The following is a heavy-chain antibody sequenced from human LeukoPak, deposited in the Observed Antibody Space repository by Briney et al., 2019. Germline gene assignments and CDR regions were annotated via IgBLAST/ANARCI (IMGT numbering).Heavy chain of an antibody. D-gene: IGHD2-2*01. CDR3: AKNVVFTRYFGS. CDR1: GFTFTNHA. J-gene: IGHJ4*02. Sequence: GGSLRLSCAASGFTFTNHAMSWVRQAPGKGLQWIAVISGGGRTTEYADSVKGRFTVSRDNSMNTLSLHMDSLRVEDTAIYYCAKNVVFTRYFGSWGQGTLVTGSS. CDR2: ISGGGRTT. V-gene: IGHV3-23*01.